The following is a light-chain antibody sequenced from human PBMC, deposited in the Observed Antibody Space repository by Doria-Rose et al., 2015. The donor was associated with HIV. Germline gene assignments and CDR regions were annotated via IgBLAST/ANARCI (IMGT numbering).Light chain of an antibody. J-gene: IGKJ4*01. CDR3: QKHNSAPLT. V-gene: IGKV1-27*01. CDR2: AAS. Sequence: TQSPSSLSASVGDRVTITCRASQDINNFLAWYQQKPGKLPKLLIYAASTLHSGVPSRFSGSGSGTDFTLTISSLQPEGVATYYCQKHNSAPLTFGGGTRVEIK. CDR1: QDINNF.